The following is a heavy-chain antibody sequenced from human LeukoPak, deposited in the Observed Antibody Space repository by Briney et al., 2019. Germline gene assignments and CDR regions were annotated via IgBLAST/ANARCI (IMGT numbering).Heavy chain of an antibody. CDR1: GGSFSGYY. D-gene: IGHD3-22*01. Sequence: PSETLSLTCAVYGGSFSGYYWSWIRQPPGKGLEWIGSIYYSGSTYYNPSLKSRVTISVDTSKNQFSLKLSSVTAADTAVYYCARVATGYYDSSGYYYVTFGAFDIWGQGTMVTVSS. CDR3: ARVATGYYDSSGYYYVTFGAFDI. CDR2: IYYSGST. V-gene: IGHV4-34*01. J-gene: IGHJ3*02.